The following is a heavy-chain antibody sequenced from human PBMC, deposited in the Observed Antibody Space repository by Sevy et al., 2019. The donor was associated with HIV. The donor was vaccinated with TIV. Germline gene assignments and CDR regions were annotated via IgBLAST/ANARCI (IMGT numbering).Heavy chain of an antibody. V-gene: IGHV3-23*01. J-gene: IGHJ4*02. CDR3: AKEFSEHNYSDY. CDR1: GFTFSSYA. Sequence: GGSLRLSCVTSGFTFSSYAMSWVRQTPGKGLEWVSAIGGSADYTYYADSVKGRFTISRDNSKNTLYLQMNGLRAEDTAVYYGAKEFSEHNYSDYWGQGTLVTVSS. D-gene: IGHD2-21*01. CDR2: IGGSADYT.